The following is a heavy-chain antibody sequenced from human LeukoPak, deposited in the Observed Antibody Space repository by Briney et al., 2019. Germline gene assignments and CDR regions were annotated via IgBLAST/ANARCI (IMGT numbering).Heavy chain of an antibody. J-gene: IGHJ6*03. D-gene: IGHD6-13*01. CDR3: AGEIKLGYSSSWFHYYYYYMDV. Sequence: SETLSLTCTVSGGSISSYYWSWIRQPPGKGLEWIGYIYYSGSTNYNPSLKSRVTISVDTSKNQFSLKLSSVTAADTAVYYCAGEIKLGYSSSWFHYYYYYMDVWGKGTTVTVSS. V-gene: IGHV4-59*12. CDR1: GGSISSYY. CDR2: IYYSGST.